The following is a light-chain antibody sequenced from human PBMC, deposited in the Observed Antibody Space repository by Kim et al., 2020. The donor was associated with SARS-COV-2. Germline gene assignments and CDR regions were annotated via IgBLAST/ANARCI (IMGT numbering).Light chain of an antibody. CDR1: QSVSSSY. J-gene: IGKJ3*01. V-gene: IGKV3-20*01. CDR2: GTS. Sequence: SPGERATRSCRASQSVSSSYLAWYQQKPGQAPRLLIYGTSSRATGIPDRFSGSGSGTDFTLTISRLEPEDFAVYYCQHYGSSPRTFGPGTKVDIK. CDR3: QHYGSSPRT.